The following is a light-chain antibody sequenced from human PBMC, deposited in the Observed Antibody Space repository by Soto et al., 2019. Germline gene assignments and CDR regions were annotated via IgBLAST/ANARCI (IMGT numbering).Light chain of an antibody. CDR2: LAS. Sequence: EIVLTQSTATLSSFPGDRVTLSCRASQAVNTRLAWYQHKPGQAPRLLIYLASNRAAGVPARFSGSGSGTDFTLTISDVEPEDFAVYYCHQRQSWPGTFGQGTKVDIK. V-gene: IGKV3-11*01. J-gene: IGKJ1*01. CDR3: HQRQSWPGT. CDR1: QAVNTR.